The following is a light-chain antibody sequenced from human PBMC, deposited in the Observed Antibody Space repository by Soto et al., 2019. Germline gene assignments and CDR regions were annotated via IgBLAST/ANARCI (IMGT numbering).Light chain of an antibody. CDR3: QQRSNWPRGLT. CDR1: QSVSSY. J-gene: IGKJ4*01. CDR2: AAS. V-gene: IGKV3-11*01. Sequence: EIVLTQSPATLSLSPGERATLSCRASQSVSSYLAGYQQKPGQAPRLLIYAASNRATGIPARFSGSGSGTDFTLTISSLEPEDFAVYYCQQRSNWPRGLTFGGGTKVDIK.